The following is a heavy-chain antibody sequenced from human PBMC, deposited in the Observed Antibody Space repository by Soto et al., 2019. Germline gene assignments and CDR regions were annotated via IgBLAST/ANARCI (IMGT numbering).Heavy chain of an antibody. CDR1: GGSISSGGYS. D-gene: IGHD3-3*01. CDR3: ARGSGITIFGVVMEY. V-gene: IGHV4-30-2*01. Sequence: QLQLQESGSGLVKPSQTLSLTCAVSGGSISSGGYSWSWIRQPPGKGLEWIGYIYHSGSTYYNPSLKSRVTIXXDXSMXQFSLKLSSVTAADTAVYYCARGSGITIFGVVMEYWGQGTLVTVSS. CDR2: IYHSGST. J-gene: IGHJ4*02.